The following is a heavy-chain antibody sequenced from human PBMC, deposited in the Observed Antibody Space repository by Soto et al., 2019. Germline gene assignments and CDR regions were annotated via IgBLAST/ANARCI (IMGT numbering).Heavy chain of an antibody. D-gene: IGHD1-1*01. Sequence: QVQLLQSGAEVKKPGASVKVSFKVSGHTLTELSMHWVRQAPGRGLEWMGGFDPEDGETISAQKFQGRVTMTEDTSTDSTYMELTSLRSEDTAVYYCAAGGTRWLHSPSDYWGQGTLVTISS. CDR2: FDPEDGET. CDR1: GHTLTELS. CDR3: AAGGTRWLHSPSDY. J-gene: IGHJ4*02. V-gene: IGHV1-24*01.